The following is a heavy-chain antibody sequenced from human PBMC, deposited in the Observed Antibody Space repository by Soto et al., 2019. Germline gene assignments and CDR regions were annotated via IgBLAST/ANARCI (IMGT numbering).Heavy chain of an antibody. CDR3: AREHVGSLGY. CDR2: ITKRASA. D-gene: IGHD1-26*01. CDR1: GDSISSNQ. Sequence: SETLSLTCTVSGDSISSNQWGWIRQPPGKGLEWIGYITKRASANHNPSLKSLVTMAIDMASNKLSLSLSSMTAADPAASLGAREHVGSLGYRGHGALVT. J-gene: IGHJ4*01. V-gene: IGHV4-59*01.